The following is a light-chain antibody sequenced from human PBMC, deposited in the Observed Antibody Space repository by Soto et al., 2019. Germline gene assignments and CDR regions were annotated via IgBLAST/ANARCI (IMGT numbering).Light chain of an antibody. CDR2: GAS. CDR3: LQYNNWPHT. V-gene: IGKV3D-15*01. Sequence: EIVMTQSPATLSVSPGKRATLSCRASQSVSSNLAWYQQKPGQAPRLLIYGASTRATGIPVRFSGSGSGTEFTLTISSLQSEDFAVYYCLQYNNWPHTFGQGTKLEIK. J-gene: IGKJ2*01. CDR1: QSVSSN.